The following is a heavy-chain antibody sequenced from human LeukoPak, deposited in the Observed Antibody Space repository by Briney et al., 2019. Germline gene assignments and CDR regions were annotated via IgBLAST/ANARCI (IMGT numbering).Heavy chain of an antibody. Sequence: GGSLRLSCAASGFMFSSNWMSWVRLAPGKGLEWVANIKEDGTETYYVDSVKGRFTISRDNSKNTLYLQMNSLRAEDTAVYYCAKDRLLYDFWSGYYKVNYYYGMDVWGQGTTVTVSS. CDR2: IKEDGTET. CDR1: GFMFSSNW. V-gene: IGHV3-7*03. CDR3: AKDRLLYDFWSGYYKVNYYYGMDV. J-gene: IGHJ6*02. D-gene: IGHD3-3*01.